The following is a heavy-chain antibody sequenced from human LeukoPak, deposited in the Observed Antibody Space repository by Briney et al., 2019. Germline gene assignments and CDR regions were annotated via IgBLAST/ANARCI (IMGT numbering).Heavy chain of an antibody. Sequence: GSVKVSCKASGYTFTGYYMHWVRQAPGQGLEWMGWINPNSGGTNYAQKFQGRVTMTTETSTSTAYMELGSLGSDETAVYYCARVDLLTGYYFFDYWGQGTLVTVSS. CDR1: GYTFTGYY. D-gene: IGHD3-9*01. V-gene: IGHV1-2*02. CDR2: INPNSGGT. CDR3: ARVDLLTGYYFFDY. J-gene: IGHJ4*02.